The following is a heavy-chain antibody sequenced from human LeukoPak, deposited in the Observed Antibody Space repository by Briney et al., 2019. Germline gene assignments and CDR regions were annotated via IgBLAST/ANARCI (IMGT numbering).Heavy chain of an antibody. CDR1: GFTFSSYA. CDR3: ARFPQYGSGTKYYYGMDV. CDR2: ISYDGSNK. D-gene: IGHD3-10*01. V-gene: IGHV3-30*04. J-gene: IGHJ6*02. Sequence: GGSLRLSCAASGFTFSSYAMHWLRQAPGKGLEWVAVISYDGSNKYYADSVKGRFTISRDNSKNTLYLQMNSLRAEDTAVYYCARFPQYGSGTKYYYGMDVWGQGTTVTVSS.